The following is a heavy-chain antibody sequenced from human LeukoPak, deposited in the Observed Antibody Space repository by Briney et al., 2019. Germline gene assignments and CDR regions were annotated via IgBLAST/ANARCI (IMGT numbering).Heavy chain of an antibody. Sequence: ASVKVSCKASGYTFTSYYMHWVRQAPGQGLEWMGIINPSGGSTSYAQKFQGRVTMTRDTSTSTVYMELSSLRSEDTAVYYCARDRFRITIFGVVIGDYYYGMDVWGQGTTVTVFS. V-gene: IGHV1-46*01. D-gene: IGHD3-3*01. CDR3: ARDRFRITIFGVVIGDYYYGMDV. J-gene: IGHJ6*02. CDR1: GYTFTSYY. CDR2: INPSGGST.